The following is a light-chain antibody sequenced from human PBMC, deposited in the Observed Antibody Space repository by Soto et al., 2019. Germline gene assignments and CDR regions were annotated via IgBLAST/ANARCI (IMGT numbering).Light chain of an antibody. CDR2: GAS. CDR1: QSVSNNY. V-gene: IGKV3-20*01. J-gene: IGKJ1*01. CDR3: QQYGSSGT. Sequence: ESLLTQSPGSLALCPGERASVSCSASQSVSNNYLAWYQQKPGKAPRLLIYGASNRATGIPDRLSGSGSGTDFTLAIRRLEPEDFAVYYCQQYGSSGTFGQGTKVDIK.